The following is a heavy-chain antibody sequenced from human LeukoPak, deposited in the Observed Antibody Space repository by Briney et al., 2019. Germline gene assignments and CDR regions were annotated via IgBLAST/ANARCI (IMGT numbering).Heavy chain of an antibody. Sequence: GGSLRLSCAASGFTFSSYSMNWVRQAPGKGLEWVSSISSSSSSYISYADSLKGRFTISRDNAKNSLYLQMNSLRAEDTAVYYCARDRAVAETGSGMDVWGQGTTVTVSS. J-gene: IGHJ6*02. CDR3: ARDRAVAETGSGMDV. CDR1: GFTFSSYS. CDR2: ISSSSSSYI. D-gene: IGHD6-19*01. V-gene: IGHV3-21*01.